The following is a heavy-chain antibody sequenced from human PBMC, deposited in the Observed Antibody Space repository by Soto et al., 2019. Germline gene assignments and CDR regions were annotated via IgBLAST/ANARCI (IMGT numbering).Heavy chain of an antibody. CDR2: IITIFGTT. D-gene: IGHD2-21*02. CDR3: ARVGCGGDCYCGGLPADNWFDP. V-gene: IGHV1-69*01. J-gene: IGHJ5*02. CDR1: GGTFSSYA. Sequence: QVQLVQSGAEVKKPGSSVNVSCKASGGTFSSYAISWVRQAPGQGLEWMGGIITIFGTTNYAQKFQGRVTITADESTSTAYMELSSLRSEDTAVYYCARVGCGGDCYCGGLPADNWFDPWGQGTLVTVSS.